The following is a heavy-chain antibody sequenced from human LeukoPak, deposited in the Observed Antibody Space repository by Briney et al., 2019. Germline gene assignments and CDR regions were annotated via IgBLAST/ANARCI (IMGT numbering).Heavy chain of an antibody. D-gene: IGHD5-18*01. CDR2: IIPILGIA. V-gene: IGHV1-69*04. CDR1: GGTFSSYA. J-gene: IGHJ4*02. Sequence: SVKVSCRASGGTFSSYAISWVRQAPGQGLEWMGRIIPILGIANYAQKFQGRVTITADKSTSTAYVELSSLRSEDTAVYYCARDLRGYSYYIPYFDYWGQGTLVTVSS. CDR3: ARDLRGYSYYIPYFDY.